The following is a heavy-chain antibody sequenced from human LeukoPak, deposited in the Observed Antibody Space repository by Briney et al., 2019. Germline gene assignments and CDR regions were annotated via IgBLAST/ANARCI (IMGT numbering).Heavy chain of an antibody. J-gene: IGHJ4*02. CDR3: DFWAVASKNCSGGSCSTFDY. CDR2: INHSGST. Sequence: SETLSLPCAVYGGSFSGYYWSWIRQPPGKGLEWIGEINHSGSTNYNPSLKSRVTISVDTSKNQFSLKLSSVTAADTAVYYCDFWAVASKNCSGGSCSTFDYWGQGTLVTVSS. D-gene: IGHD2-15*01. V-gene: IGHV4-34*01. CDR1: GGSFSGYY.